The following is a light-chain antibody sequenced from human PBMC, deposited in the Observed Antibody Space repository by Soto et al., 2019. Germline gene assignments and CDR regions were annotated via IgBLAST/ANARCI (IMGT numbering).Light chain of an antibody. CDR2: GAS. Sequence: EIGLTQSPGTLSLSPGERATLSCRASQSISSSYLAWYQQKPGQAPRLLIYGASNRATGIPDRFSGSGSGTDFTLTISRLEPEDFAVYYCQQYGRTFGQGTKVDIK. CDR3: QQYGRT. CDR1: QSISSSY. J-gene: IGKJ1*01. V-gene: IGKV3-20*01.